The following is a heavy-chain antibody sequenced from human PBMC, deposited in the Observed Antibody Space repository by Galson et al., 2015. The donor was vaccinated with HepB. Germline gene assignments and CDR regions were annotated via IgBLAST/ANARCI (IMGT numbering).Heavy chain of an antibody. V-gene: IGHV3-33*01. J-gene: IGHJ4*02. CDR1: GFTFSSYG. CDR3: ARGSHSYCGGDCYPYYFDY. CDR2: IWYDGSNK. Sequence: SLRLSCAASGFTFSSYGMHWVRQAPGKGLEWVAVIWYDGSNKYYADSVKGRFTISRDNSKNTLYLRMNSLRAEDTAVYYCARGSHSYCGGDCYPYYFDYWGQGTLVTVSS. D-gene: IGHD2-21*02.